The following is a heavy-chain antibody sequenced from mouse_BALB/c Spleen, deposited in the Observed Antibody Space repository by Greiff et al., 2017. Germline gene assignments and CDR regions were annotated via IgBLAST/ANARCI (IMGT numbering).Heavy chain of an antibody. CDR1: GFTFSNYW. CDR3: TRLYYYGSSYVAFGY. J-gene: IGHJ2*01. V-gene: IGHV6-6*02. Sequence: LQQSGGGLVQPGGSMKLSCVASGFTFSNYWMNWVRQSPEKGLEWVAEIRLKSNNYATHYAESVKGRFTISRDDSKSSVYLQMNNLRAEDTGIYYCTRLYYYGSSYVAFGYWGQGTTLTVSS. CDR2: IRLKSNNYAT. D-gene: IGHD1-1*01.